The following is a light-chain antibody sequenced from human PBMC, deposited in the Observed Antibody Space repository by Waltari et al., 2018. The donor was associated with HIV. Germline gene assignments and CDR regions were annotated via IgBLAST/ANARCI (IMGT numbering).Light chain of an antibody. J-gene: IGLJ2*01. CDR1: TTDVSSSNL. V-gene: IGLV2-23*02. CDR3: CSYASSGTFVV. Sequence: QSALTQPASVSGSPGQSITISCTGITTDVSSSNLVSWYQHHPGKAPKLMIFEVDKRPSGVSKRFSGAKSGNTASLTISWLQAEDEADYYCCSYASSGTFVVFGGGTNLTVL. CDR2: EVD.